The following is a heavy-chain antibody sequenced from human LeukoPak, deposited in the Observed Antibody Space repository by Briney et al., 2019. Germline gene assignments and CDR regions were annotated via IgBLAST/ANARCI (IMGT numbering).Heavy chain of an antibody. CDR3: AXXDWSGSXHXXY. CDR1: GGSVSSGGYY. J-gene: IGHJ4*01. V-gene: IGHV4-61*08. D-gene: IGHD1-26*01. Sequence: SETLSLTCTVSGGSVSSGGYYWSWIRQPPGKGLEWIGYIYYSGSTNYNPSLKSRVTISVETSKNQFSLKLSYVTAADTAVYYCAXXDWSGSXHXXYWGXXXXVTV. CDR2: IYYSGST.